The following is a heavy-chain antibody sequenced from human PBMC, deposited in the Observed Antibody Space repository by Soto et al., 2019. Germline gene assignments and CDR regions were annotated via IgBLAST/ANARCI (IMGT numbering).Heavy chain of an antibody. D-gene: IGHD6-19*01. CDR1: GFTFSSYA. V-gene: IGHV3-30-3*01. CDR2: ISYDGSNK. J-gene: IGHJ4*02. Sequence: PGGSLRLSCAASGFTFSSYAMHWVRQAPGKGLEWVAVISYDGSNKYYADSVKGRFTISRDNSKNTLYLQMNSLRAEDTAVYYCNGGWYGVGYWGQGTLVTVPS. CDR3: NGGWYGVGY.